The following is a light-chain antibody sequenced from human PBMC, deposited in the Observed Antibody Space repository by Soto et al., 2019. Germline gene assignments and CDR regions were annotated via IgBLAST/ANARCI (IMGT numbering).Light chain of an antibody. J-gene: IGKJ1*01. CDR2: AAF. Sequence: DIQMTQSPSSLSASVGDRVTITCRASQGISNYLAWYQQKPGKVPKLLIYAAFTLQSGVPSRFSGSGSGTDFTLTISSLQPEDVGSYYCQKYNSAPRTFGQGTKVEIK. CDR1: QGISNY. V-gene: IGKV1-27*01. CDR3: QKYNSAPRT.